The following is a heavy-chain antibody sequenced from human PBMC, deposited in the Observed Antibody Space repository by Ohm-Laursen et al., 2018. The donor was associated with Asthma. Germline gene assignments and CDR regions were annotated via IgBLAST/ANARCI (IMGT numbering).Heavy chain of an antibody. D-gene: IGHD1-14*01. CDR3: ARDGPELPTELDY. CDR2: ISTASTFI. CDR1: GYTFSRYS. V-gene: IGHV3-21*01. J-gene: IGHJ4*02. Sequence: SLRLSCAASGYTFSRYSIHWVRQVPGKGLEWVASISTASTFIYYADSVRGRFTTSRDNAKNSVYLQMNSLRAEDTAVYYCARDGPELPTELDYWGPGTLVTVSS.